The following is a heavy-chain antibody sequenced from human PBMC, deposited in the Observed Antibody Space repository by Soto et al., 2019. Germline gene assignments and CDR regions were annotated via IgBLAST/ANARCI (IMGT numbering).Heavy chain of an antibody. V-gene: IGHV1-46*01. Sequence: ASVQVSCKASGYTFTSYYLHWVRQAPGQGLEWMGIINPSGGSTSYAQKFQGRVTMTRDTSTSTVYMELSSLRSEDTAVYYCARDRSIAAAGRWSFDYWGQGTLVTVSS. CDR3: ARDRSIAAAGRWSFDY. CDR1: GYTFTSYY. CDR2: INPSGGST. D-gene: IGHD6-13*01. J-gene: IGHJ4*02.